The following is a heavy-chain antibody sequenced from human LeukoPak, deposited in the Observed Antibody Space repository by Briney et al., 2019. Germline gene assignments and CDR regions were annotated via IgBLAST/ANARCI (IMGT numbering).Heavy chain of an antibody. J-gene: IGHJ4*02. CDR3: ATDRHYSNYRSGFDY. D-gene: IGHD4-11*01. CDR1: GYTLTELS. V-gene: IGHV1-24*01. CDR2: FDPEDGET. Sequence: ATVKVSCKVSGYTLTELSMHWVRQAPGKGLEWMGGFDPEDGETIYAQKFQGRVTMTEDTSTDTAYMELSSLRSEDTAVYYCATDRHYSNYRSGFDYWGQGTLVTVSS.